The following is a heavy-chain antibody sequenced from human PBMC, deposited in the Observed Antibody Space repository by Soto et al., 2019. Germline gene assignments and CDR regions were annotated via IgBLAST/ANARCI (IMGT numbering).Heavy chain of an antibody. CDR3: ARVAIVLLVVDKHYFDW. CDR1: GYTFTTYN. D-gene: IGHD2-15*01. V-gene: IGHV1-46*01. J-gene: IGHJ4*02. Sequence: ASVKVSCKASGYTFTTYNMHWVRQAPGQGPEWMGVINPSDGTTSLAQGFQGRVIMTRDTSTSTAYRELRGLRSDDRAIFFCARVAIVLLVVDKHYFDWWGRGTRVTVSS. CDR2: INPSDGTT.